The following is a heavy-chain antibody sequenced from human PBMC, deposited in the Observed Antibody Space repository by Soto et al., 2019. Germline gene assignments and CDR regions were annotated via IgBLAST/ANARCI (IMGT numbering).Heavy chain of an antibody. CDR2: IYYSGST. CDR3: ARASAQMTTVYY. Sequence: SETLSLTCTVSGGSISSGDYYWSWIRQPPGKGLGWIGYIYYSGSTYYNPSLKSRVTISVDTSKNQFSLKLSSVTAADTAVYYCARASAQMTTVYYWGQGTLVTVSS. J-gene: IGHJ4*02. CDR1: GGSISSGDYY. V-gene: IGHV4-30-4*01. D-gene: IGHD4-17*01.